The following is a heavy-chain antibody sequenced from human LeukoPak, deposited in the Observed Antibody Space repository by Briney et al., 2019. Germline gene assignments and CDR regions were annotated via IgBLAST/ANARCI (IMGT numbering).Heavy chain of an antibody. V-gene: IGHV1-2*04. CDR2: INPNSGGT. D-gene: IGHD2-2*01. CDR1: GFTFTSSA. Sequence: ASVKVSCKASGFTFTSSAVQWVRQAPGQGLEWIGWINPNSGGTNYAQKFQGWVTMTRDTSISTACMELSRLRSDDTAVYYCARGSSTSYDAFDIWGQGTMVTVSS. J-gene: IGHJ3*02. CDR3: ARGSSTSYDAFDI.